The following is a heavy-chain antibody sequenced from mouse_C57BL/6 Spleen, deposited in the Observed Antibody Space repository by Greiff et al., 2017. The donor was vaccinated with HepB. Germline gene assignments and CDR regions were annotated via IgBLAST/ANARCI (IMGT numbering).Heavy chain of an antibody. D-gene: IGHD4-1*01. CDR3: ARRGLGGAYYFDY. J-gene: IGHJ2*01. V-gene: IGHV1-22*01. Sequence: EVQLVESGPELVKPGASVKMSCKASGYTFTDYNMHWVKQSHGKSLEWIGYINPNNGGTSYNQKFKGKATLTVNKSSSTAYMELRSLTSEDSAVYYCARRGLGGAYYFDYWGQGTTLTVSS. CDR2: INPNNGGT. CDR1: GYTFTDYN.